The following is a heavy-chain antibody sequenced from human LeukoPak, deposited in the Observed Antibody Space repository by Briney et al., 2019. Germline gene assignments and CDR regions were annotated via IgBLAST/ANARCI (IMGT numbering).Heavy chain of an antibody. J-gene: IGHJ4*02. CDR3: ARPTYGDYEPFFDY. D-gene: IGHD4-17*01. CDR1: GFTFSSYA. V-gene: IGHV3-21*01. Sequence: GGSLRLSCAASGFTFSSYAMSWVRQAPGKGLEWVSSISSSSSYIYYADSVKGRFTISRDNAKNSLYLQMNSLRAEDTAVYYCARPTYGDYEPFFDYWGQGTLVTVSS. CDR2: ISSSSSYI.